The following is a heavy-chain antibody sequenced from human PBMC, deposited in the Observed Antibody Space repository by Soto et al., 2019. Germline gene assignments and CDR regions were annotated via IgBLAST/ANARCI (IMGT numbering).Heavy chain of an antibody. J-gene: IGHJ4*02. CDR2: IYYSGST. D-gene: IGHD1-26*01. CDR3: ARGLSRWELPYFDY. V-gene: IGHV4-31*03. Sequence: SETLSLTCTVSGGSISSGGYYWSWIRQHPGKGLEWIGYIYYSGSTYYNPSLKSRVTISVDTSKNQFSLKLSSVTAADTAVYYCARGLSRWELPYFDYWGQGTLVTVSS. CDR1: GGSISSGGYY.